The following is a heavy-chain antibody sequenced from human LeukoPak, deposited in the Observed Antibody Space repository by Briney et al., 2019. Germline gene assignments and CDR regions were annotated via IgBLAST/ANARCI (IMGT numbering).Heavy chain of an antibody. J-gene: IGHJ4*02. CDR3: ARDSGGDSGFDY. V-gene: IGHV3-48*03. Sequence: PGGSLRLSCAVSGFTFSSYEMNWVRQAPGKGLEWVSYIDSGGSSIYFADSVKGRFTISRVNGKNSLYLQMNSLRVEDTAVYYCARDSGGDSGFDYWGQGTLVTVSS. CDR2: IDSGGSSI. CDR1: GFTFSSYE. D-gene: IGHD3-10*01.